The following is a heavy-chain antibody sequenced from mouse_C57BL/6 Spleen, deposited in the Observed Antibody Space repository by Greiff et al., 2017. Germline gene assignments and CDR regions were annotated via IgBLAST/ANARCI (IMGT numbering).Heavy chain of an antibody. CDR3: ARSGHYYGSSWYFDV. V-gene: IGHV3-8*01. CDR2: ISYSGST. D-gene: IGHD1-1*01. CDR1: GYSITSDY. J-gene: IGHJ1*03. Sequence: EVQLVESGPGLAKPSQTLSLPCSVTGYSITSDYWNWIRKFPGNKLEYMGYISYSGSTYYNPSLKSRISITRDTSKNQYYLQLNSVTTEDTATYYCARSGHYYGSSWYFDVWGTGTTVTVSS.